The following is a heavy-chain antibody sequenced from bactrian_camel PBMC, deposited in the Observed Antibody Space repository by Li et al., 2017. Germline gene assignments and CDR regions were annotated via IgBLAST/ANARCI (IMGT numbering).Heavy chain of an antibody. Sequence: VQLVESGGGLVQPGGSLRLSCAASGFIFSSYDMSWVRQAPGKGLEWVSGIASGGGSTYYADSVKGRFTISQDNAKNTLYLHMNNLKPEDTAMYHCAASGGQLGRWCYEFPVNWVSWLYNWGQGTQVTV. CDR1: GFIFSSYD. CDR2: IASGGGST. D-gene: IGHD3*01. V-gene: IGHV3S40*01. CDR3: AASGGQLGRWCYEFPVNWVSWLYN. J-gene: IGHJ4*01.